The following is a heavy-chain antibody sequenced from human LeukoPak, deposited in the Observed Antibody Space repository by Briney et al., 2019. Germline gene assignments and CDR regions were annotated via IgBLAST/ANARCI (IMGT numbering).Heavy chain of an antibody. CDR2: INHSGST. J-gene: IGHJ4*02. V-gene: IGHV4-34*01. D-gene: IGHD2-15*01. CDR1: GGSFSGYY. CDR3: ARDVPFYCSGGSCYGNYFDY. Sequence: SETLSLTCAVYGGSFSGYYWSWIRQPPGKGLEWIGEINHSGSTNYNPSLKSRVTISVGTSKNQFSLKLSSVTAADTAVYYCARDVPFYCSGGSCYGNYFDYWGQGTLVTVSS.